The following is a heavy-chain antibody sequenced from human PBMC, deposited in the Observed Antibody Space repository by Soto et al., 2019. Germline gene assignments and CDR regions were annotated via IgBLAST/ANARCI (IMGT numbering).Heavy chain of an antibody. Sequence: WASVKVSCKASGGTFSSYAISCVRQAPGQGLEWMGRIIPILGTANYAQKFEGRVTITADESTSTAYMVLSRLRSEDTAVYYCAREITAGGYWGQGTLVTVSS. J-gene: IGHJ4*02. D-gene: IGHD3-10*01. V-gene: IGHV1-69*11. CDR2: IIPILGTA. CDR3: AREITAGGY. CDR1: GGTFSSYA.